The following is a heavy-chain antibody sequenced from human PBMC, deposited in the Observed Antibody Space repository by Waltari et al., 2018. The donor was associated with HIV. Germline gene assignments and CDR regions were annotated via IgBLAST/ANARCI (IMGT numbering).Heavy chain of an antibody. CDR3: ARGHRYKWFDP. CDR1: GFKFDDYA. D-gene: IGHD3-10*01. Sequence: DVQLVESWGDLVQPGGSLRLSCAASGFKFDDYAMHWVRQGPGKGLGGVSGISWESGVIAYADSVRGRFTSTRDNAKNSLYLQMNSLRAEDTALYYCARGHRYKWFDPWGQGTLVTVSS. J-gene: IGHJ5*02. V-gene: IGHV3-9*01. CDR2: ISWESGVI.